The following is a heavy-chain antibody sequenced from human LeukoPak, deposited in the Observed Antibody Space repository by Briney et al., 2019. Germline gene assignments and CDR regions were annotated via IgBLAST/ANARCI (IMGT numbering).Heavy chain of an antibody. CDR1: GFTFRSNW. J-gene: IGHJ4*02. CDR3: ARVRWELEPPDY. D-gene: IGHD1-26*01. Sequence: GGSLRLSCAASGFTFRSNWMSWVRQAPGKGLEWVAVIWYDGSNKYYADSVKGRFTISRDNSKNTLYLQMNSLRAEDTAVYYCARVRWELEPPDYWGQGTLVTVSS. CDR2: IWYDGSNK. V-gene: IGHV3-33*08.